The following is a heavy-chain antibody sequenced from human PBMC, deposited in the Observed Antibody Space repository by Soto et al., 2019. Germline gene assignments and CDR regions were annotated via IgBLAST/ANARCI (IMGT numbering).Heavy chain of an antibody. J-gene: IGHJ4*02. V-gene: IGHV4-31*03. Sequence: SETLSLTCTLSYFSIDSSSYYRSWVRQYPGKGLEWIGSIHYSGSIYYSPSLKSRLTISADTSKNQISLKLSSVTVADTAVYYCTRGLDRAKLGYWGQG. CDR3: TRGLDRAKLGY. D-gene: IGHD1-26*01. CDR1: YFSIDSSSYY. CDR2: IHYSGSI.